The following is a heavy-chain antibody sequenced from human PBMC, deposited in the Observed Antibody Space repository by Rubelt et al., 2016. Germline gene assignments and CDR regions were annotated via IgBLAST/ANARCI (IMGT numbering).Heavy chain of an antibody. CDR1: GYTFTSYA. J-gene: IGHJ5*02. V-gene: IGHV1-3*01. Sequence: QVQLMQSGAEVKKPGASVKVSCKASGYTFTSYAMHWVRQAPGQRLEWMGWINAGNGNTKYSQKFRGRVTITRDTSASTADMELSSLRSEDTAVYYCARETVTWFDPWGQGTLVTVSS. CDR2: INAGNGNT. D-gene: IGHD4-17*01. CDR3: ARETVTWFDP.